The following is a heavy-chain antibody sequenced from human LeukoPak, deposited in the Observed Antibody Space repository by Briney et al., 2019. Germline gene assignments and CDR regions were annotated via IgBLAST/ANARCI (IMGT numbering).Heavy chain of an antibody. CDR3: ARGGDSSCDY. D-gene: IGHD3-22*01. Sequence: PGRSLRLSCAASGFTFSSYAMQWLRQAPGKGLEWVAIISYDGSNKYYADSVKGRFTITRDNSKNTLYLQMNSLRAEDTAVYYCARGGDSSCDYWGQGTLVTVSS. V-gene: IGHV3-30-3*01. J-gene: IGHJ4*02. CDR2: ISYDGSNK. CDR1: GFTFSSYA.